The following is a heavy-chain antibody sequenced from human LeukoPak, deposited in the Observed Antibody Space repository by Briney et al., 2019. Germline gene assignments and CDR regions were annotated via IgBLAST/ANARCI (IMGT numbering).Heavy chain of an antibody. Sequence: TGGSLRLSCAASGFTFSNCGMHWVRQAPGKGLEWVAVISYDGRNKYYVDSVRGRFTISRDNFKNTMYLQMSSLRFDDTAVYYCAKGGRVVGAPSDYWGQGTLVTVSS. J-gene: IGHJ4*02. D-gene: IGHD1-26*01. CDR3: AKGGRVVGAPSDY. CDR2: ISYDGRNK. V-gene: IGHV3-30*18. CDR1: GFTFSNCG.